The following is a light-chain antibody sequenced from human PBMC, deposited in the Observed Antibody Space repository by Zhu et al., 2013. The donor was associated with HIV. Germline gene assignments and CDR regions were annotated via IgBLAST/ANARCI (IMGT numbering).Light chain of an antibody. CDR3: HQYYTTPRT. J-gene: IGKJ2*01. CDR2: WAS. V-gene: IGKV4-1*01. CDR1: QSVLYSTNNNNY. Sequence: DIVMTQSPDSLAVSLGERATINCKSSQSVLYSTNNNNYLAWYQQKPGQPPKLLIYWASTRESGVPDRFSGSGSGTDFTLTISSLQAEDVAVYYCHQYYTTPRTFGRGDQAADQT.